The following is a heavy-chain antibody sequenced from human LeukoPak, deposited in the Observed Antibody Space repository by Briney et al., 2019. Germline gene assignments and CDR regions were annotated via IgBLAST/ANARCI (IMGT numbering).Heavy chain of an antibody. V-gene: IGHV4-38-2*02. J-gene: IGHJ6*03. D-gene: IGHD6-19*01. CDR1: GYSISSGYY. Sequence: SETLSLTCTVSGYSISSGYYWGWIRQPPGKGLEWIGSIYHSGSTYYNPSLKSRVTMSIDTSKNQFSLKVNSVTAAATAVYYCARVAEQWLAHRRDYYYYMDVWGKGTTVTVSS. CDR2: IYHSGST. CDR3: ARVAEQWLAHRRDYYYYMDV.